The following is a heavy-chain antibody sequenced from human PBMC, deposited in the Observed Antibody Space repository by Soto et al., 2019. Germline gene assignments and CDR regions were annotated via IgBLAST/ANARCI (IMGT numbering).Heavy chain of an antibody. D-gene: IGHD6-13*01. CDR3: AREYSSSWYDPRYYYYGMDV. J-gene: IGHJ6*02. CDR1: GFTFSSYG. Sequence: QVQLVESGGGVVQPGRSLRLSCAASGFTFSSYGMHWVRQAPGKGLEWVAVIWYDGSNKYYADSVKGRFTISRDNSKNTLYLQMNSLRAEDTAVYYCAREYSSSWYDPRYYYYGMDVWGQGTTVTVSS. CDR2: IWYDGSNK. V-gene: IGHV3-33*01.